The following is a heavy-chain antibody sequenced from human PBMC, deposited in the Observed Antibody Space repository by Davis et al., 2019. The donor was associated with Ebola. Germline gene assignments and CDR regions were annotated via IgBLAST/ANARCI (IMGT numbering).Heavy chain of an antibody. Sequence: HSQTLSLTCAISGDSVSSGSGGWNWIRQSPSRGLEWQGRTYYYNSKWNNDYAVPGKSRININPNASKNQLSMHLNSVTPEDTAVYSCAKRWLRSGIADWGQGTLVTVSS. CDR2: TYYYNSKWNN. V-gene: IGHV6-1*01. CDR3: AKRWLRSGIAD. J-gene: IGHJ4*02. CDR1: GDSVSSGSGG. D-gene: IGHD5-12*01.